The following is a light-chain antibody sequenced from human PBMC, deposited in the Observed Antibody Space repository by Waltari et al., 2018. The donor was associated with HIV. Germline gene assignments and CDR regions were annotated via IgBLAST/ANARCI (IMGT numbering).Light chain of an antibody. CDR3: QQYYLSPWT. Sequence: DIQMTQSLSTLSASVGDRVTLTCRASQSISNWLAWYQQKPGNAPKLLIYKASTLEGGVPSRFRGSGSGTEFTLTINSLQPYDFATYFCQQYYLSPWTFGQGARV. CDR1: QSISNW. V-gene: IGKV1-5*03. CDR2: KAS. J-gene: IGKJ1*01.